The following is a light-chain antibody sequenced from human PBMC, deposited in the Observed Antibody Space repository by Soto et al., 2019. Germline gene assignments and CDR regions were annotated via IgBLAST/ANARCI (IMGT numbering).Light chain of an antibody. CDR2: VVT. Sequence: QSALTQPASVSGSPGQSITISCAGTSSDVGGYNYVSWYQQHPGKAPKLIIYVVTNRPSGVSSRFSGSKSGDTASLTISGLQAEDEAHYYCSSFTSNNTVVFGGGTKLTVL. CDR3: SSFTSNNTVV. J-gene: IGLJ2*01. CDR1: SSDVGGYNY. V-gene: IGLV2-14*01.